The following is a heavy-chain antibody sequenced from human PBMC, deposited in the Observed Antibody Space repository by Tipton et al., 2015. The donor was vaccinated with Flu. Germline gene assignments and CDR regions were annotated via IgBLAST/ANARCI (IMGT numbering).Heavy chain of an antibody. Sequence: TLSLTCTVSGGSIRSFFGGWIRQPPGKGLELIGTIDYVGETHYNPSLKSRVTISVDTSKNQFSLKLRSVTAADTAVYYCARLSYYDVDLKNFYFDYWGQGTLVTVSS. J-gene: IGHJ4*02. V-gene: IGHV4-39*01. CDR2: IDYVGET. CDR3: ARLSYYDVDLKNFYFDY. CDR1: GGSIRSFF. D-gene: IGHD3-10*02.